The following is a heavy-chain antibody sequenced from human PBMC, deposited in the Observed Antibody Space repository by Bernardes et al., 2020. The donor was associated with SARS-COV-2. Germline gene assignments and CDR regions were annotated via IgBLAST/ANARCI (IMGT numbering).Heavy chain of an antibody. CDR1: GFTVSSNY. V-gene: IGHV3-66*02. CDR2: IYRGGST. CDR3: ASRMATSWWFDY. Sequence: GGSLRLSCAASGFTVSSNYMGWVRQAPGKGLEWVSVIYRGGSTYYADSVKGRFSISGDNSKNTLFLQMNSLRVEDTAVYYCASRMATSWWFDYWGQGTLVTVSS. J-gene: IGHJ4*02. D-gene: IGHD5-12*01.